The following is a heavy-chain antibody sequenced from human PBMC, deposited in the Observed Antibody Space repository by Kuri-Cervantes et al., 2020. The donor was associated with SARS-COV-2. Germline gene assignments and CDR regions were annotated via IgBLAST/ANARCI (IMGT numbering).Heavy chain of an antibody. D-gene: IGHD3-9*01. J-gene: IGHJ4*02. CDR2: IYYSGST. CDR3: ARGDGLTGSKGFYDY. CDR1: GGSISSYY. Sequence: SETLSLTCTVSGGSISSYYWSWIRQPPGKGLEWIGYIYYSGSTNYNPSLESRVTISVDTSKNQFSLKLSSVTAADTAVCYCARGDGLTGSKGFYDYWGQGTLVTVSS. V-gene: IGHV4-59*12.